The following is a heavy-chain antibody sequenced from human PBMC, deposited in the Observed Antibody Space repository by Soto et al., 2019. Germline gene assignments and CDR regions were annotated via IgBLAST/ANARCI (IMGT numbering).Heavy chain of an antibody. CDR1: GFTFSDYY. V-gene: IGHV3-11*01. J-gene: IGHJ5*02. D-gene: IGHD6-25*01. CDR3: ARGGSGWTRGGWLGP. Sequence: QMQLVQSGGGLVKRGGSLTLSCKASGFTFSDYYMIWVRQTPGKGLEWLSYISDSGSTIYYADSVRARFTIFRENAANSVYLQLDGLTDGDTAFYYCARGGSGWTRGGWLGPWGQGSLVTVSS. CDR2: ISDSGSTI.